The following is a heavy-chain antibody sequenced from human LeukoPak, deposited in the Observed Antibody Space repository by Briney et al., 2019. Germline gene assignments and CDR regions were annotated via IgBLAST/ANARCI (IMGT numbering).Heavy chain of an antibody. CDR1: GFTFSING. Sequence: PGGSLRLSCAASGFTFSINGFNWVRQAPGKGLEWVSHIASDSSSKHYADSVRGRFTTSRDNAANSLYLHMNSLRAEDTAVYYCARDGGGPDAFDIWGQGTMVTVS. CDR2: IASDSSSK. CDR3: ARDGGGPDAFDI. J-gene: IGHJ3*02. V-gene: IGHV3-48*01.